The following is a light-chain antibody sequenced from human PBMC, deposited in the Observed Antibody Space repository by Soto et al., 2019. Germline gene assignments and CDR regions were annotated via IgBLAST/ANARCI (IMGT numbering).Light chain of an antibody. CDR2: AAS. CDR3: QQYHNWPIT. J-gene: IGKJ5*01. CDR1: QDIRNT. V-gene: IGKV1-6*01. Sequence: AIQMTQSPSSLSASVGDRVSISCRASQDIRNTLAWYQQKPGEAPKLLIFAASNLQSGVPSRFSGSGSVTDFTLAITGLQPEDFATYYCQQYHNWPITFGQGTRLEIK.